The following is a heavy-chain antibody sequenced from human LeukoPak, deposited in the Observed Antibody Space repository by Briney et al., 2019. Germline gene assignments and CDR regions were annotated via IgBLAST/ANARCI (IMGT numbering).Heavy chain of an antibody. J-gene: IGHJ4*02. Sequence: ASVKVSCKASRDTFSIYVIYWVRQAPGQRLEWMAWIIAANGKTKYSRKFQGRVSITTDTSARTAYMELRSLGSEDTAIYYCARSKDFPFFDAWGQGTLVTVSS. D-gene: IGHD5/OR15-5a*01. CDR3: ARSKDFPFFDA. CDR2: IIAANGKT. V-gene: IGHV1-3*01. CDR1: RDTFSIYV.